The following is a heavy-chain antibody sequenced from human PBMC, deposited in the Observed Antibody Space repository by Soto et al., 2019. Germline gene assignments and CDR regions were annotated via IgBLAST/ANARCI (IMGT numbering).Heavy chain of an antibody. J-gene: IGHJ4*02. CDR1: GHTFTGNY. D-gene: IGHD6-19*01. CDR3: ASAAVTGTAGLDF. CDR2: INPDGDVT. Sequence: ASVKVSCKASGHTFTGNYMHWVRQAPGQGLEWMGIINPDGDVTTYAHKFRGRVTLTREMSTSTSYMELRSLTSEDTAVYYCASAAVTGTAGLDFWGQGTQVTVSS. V-gene: IGHV1-46*01.